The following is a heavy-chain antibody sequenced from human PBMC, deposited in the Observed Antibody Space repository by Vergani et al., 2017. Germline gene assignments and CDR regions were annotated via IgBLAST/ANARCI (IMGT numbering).Heavy chain of an antibody. D-gene: IGHD2-15*01. CDR1: GGSISSSSYY. J-gene: IGHJ4*02. CDR2: IYYSGST. CDR3: ARQGYCSGGSCYLDFDY. Sequence: QVQLQQWGAGLLKPSETLSLTCTVSGGSISSSSYYWGWIRQPPGKGLEWIGSIYYSGSTYYNPSLKSRVTISVDTSKNQFSLKLSSVTAADTAVYYCARQGYCSGGSCYLDFDYWGQGTLVTVSS. V-gene: IGHV4-39*01.